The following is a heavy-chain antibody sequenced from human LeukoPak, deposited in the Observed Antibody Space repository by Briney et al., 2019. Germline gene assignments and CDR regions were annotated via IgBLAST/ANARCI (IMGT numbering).Heavy chain of an antibody. CDR2: IYYSGST. V-gene: IGHV4-39*07. CDR1: GGSISSSSYY. CDR3: ARDPGGYYYDSSGYYYDDY. J-gene: IGHJ4*02. Sequence: SETLSLTCTVSGGSISSSSYYWGWIRQPPGKGLEWIGSIYYSGSTYYNPSLKSRVTISVDTSKNQFSLKLSSVTAADTAVYYCARDPGGYYYDSSGYYYDDYWGQGTLVTVSS. D-gene: IGHD3-22*01.